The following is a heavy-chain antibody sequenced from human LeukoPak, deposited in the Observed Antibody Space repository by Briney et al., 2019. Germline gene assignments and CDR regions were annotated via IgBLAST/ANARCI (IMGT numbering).Heavy chain of an antibody. Sequence: SETLSLTCTVSGGSISSYYWSWIRQPPGKGLEWIGYIYYSGSTNYNPSLKSRVTISVDTSKNQLSLKLSSVTAADTAVYYCARAKDVLLWFGESSMPGFDYWGQGTLVTVSS. CDR3: ARAKDVLLWFGESSMPGFDY. CDR2: IYYSGST. J-gene: IGHJ4*02. CDR1: GGSISSYY. V-gene: IGHV4-59*08. D-gene: IGHD3-10*01.